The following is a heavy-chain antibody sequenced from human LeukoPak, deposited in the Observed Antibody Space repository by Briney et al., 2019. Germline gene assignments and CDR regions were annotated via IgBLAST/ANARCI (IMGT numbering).Heavy chain of an antibody. J-gene: IGHJ4*02. V-gene: IGHV4-39*02. Sequence: SETLSLTRTVSGGSISSSSYYWGWIRQPPGKGLEWIGSIYYSGSTYYNPSLKSRVTISVDTSKNQFSLKLSSVTAADTAVYYCAREKGETLRFLEWYHGGPIDYWGQGTLVTVSS. CDR3: AREKGETLRFLEWYHGGPIDY. CDR2: IYYSGST. D-gene: IGHD3-3*01. CDR1: GGSISSSSYY.